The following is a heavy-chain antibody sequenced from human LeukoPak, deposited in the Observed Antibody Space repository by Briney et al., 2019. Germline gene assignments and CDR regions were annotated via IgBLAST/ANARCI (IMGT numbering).Heavy chain of an antibody. CDR3: ATGSPFNYDFSLGDAFDI. V-gene: IGHV1-24*01. D-gene: IGHD3-3*01. Sequence: ASVKVSCKVSGYTLTELPMHWVRQAPGKGLEWMGGFDPEDGETIYAQKFQGRVTMTEDTSTDTAYMELSSLRSEDTAVYYCATGSPFNYDFSLGDAFDIWGQGTMVTVSS. CDR2: FDPEDGET. J-gene: IGHJ3*02. CDR1: GYTLTELP.